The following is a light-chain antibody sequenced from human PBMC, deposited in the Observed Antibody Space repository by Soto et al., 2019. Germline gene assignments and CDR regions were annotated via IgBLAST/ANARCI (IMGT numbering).Light chain of an antibody. CDR1: QSISSW. CDR3: QQYNSYSVT. CDR2: MAS. V-gene: IGKV1-5*03. J-gene: IGKJ2*01. Sequence: DIQMTQSPSTLSASVGDRVTITCRASQSISSWLAWYQQRPGKAPKLLIYMASSLESGVPSRFSGSGSGTEFTLTINSLQPDDFATYYCQQYNSYSVTFGQGTKLEIK.